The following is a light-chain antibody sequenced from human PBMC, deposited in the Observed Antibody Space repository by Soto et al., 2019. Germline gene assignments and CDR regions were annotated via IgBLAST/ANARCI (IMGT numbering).Light chain of an antibody. CDR1: QGISSY. CDR3: QQLNSYPWT. CDR2: AAS. Sequence: IQLTQSPSSLSASLGDRATITCRASQGISSYLAWYQQKPGKAPKLLIYAASTLQSGVPSRFSGSGSGTDFTLTISSLQPEDFATYYCQQLNSYPWTFGQGTKVDIK. J-gene: IGKJ1*01. V-gene: IGKV1-9*01.